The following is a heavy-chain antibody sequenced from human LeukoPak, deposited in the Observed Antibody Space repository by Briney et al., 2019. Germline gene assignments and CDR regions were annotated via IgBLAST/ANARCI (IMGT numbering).Heavy chain of an antibody. D-gene: IGHD3-22*01. J-gene: IGHJ3*01. V-gene: IGHV4-38-2*01. Sequence: SQTPSPTRALSGYSLRSGYYWGWIRQSPGKGLEWIGAIINSGSIYYNPSLKSRVIFSVDTSKSQFSLKLKSVTDADTAMYYCARMGVSYYYDSTNYYPVAFDVWGQGTMVTVSS. CDR1: GYSLRSGYY. CDR2: IINSGSI. CDR3: ARMGVSYYYDSTNYYPVAFDV.